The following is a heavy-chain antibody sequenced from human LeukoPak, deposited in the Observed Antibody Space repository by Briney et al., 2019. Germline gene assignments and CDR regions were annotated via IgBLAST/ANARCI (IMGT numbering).Heavy chain of an antibody. Sequence: SGGSLRLSCAASGFTFSSYGLHWVRQAPGRGLEWVAVIWYDGSHKYYADSVKGRFTISRDNSKNTLYLQMNSLRAEDTAVYYCAKDMGLLSDYWGQGTLVTVSS. J-gene: IGHJ4*02. CDR2: IWYDGSHK. CDR1: GFTFSSYG. V-gene: IGHV3-33*06. D-gene: IGHD2/OR15-2a*01. CDR3: AKDMGLLSDY.